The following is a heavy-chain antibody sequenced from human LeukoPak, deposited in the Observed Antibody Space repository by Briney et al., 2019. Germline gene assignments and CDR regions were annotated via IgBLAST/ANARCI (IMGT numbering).Heavy chain of an antibody. J-gene: IGHJ6*04. D-gene: IGHD3-10*01. CDR3: ARPDPSMVRGGQSYYYYGMDV. Sequence: ASVKVSCKASGGTFSSYAISWVRQAPGQGLEWMGGIIPIFGTANYAQKFQGRVTITADESTSTAYMGLSSLRSEDTAVYYCARPDPSMVRGGQSYYYYGMDVWGKGTTVTVSS. V-gene: IGHV1-69*01. CDR1: GGTFSSYA. CDR2: IIPIFGTA.